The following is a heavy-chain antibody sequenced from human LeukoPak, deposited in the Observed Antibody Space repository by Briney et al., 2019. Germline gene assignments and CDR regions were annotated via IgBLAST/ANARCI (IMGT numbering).Heavy chain of an antibody. D-gene: IGHD4-17*01. CDR1: GFTFSSYC. V-gene: IGHV3-7*01. CDR3: AGREPDGNWFDP. Sequence: TGGSLRLSCAASGFTFSSYCMSWVRQAPGKGLEWVANINQDGSEKYYVDSVKGRFTISRDNANNSLYQQMNSLRAEDAAVYYCAGREPDGNWFDPWGQGTLVTVSS. CDR2: INQDGSEK. J-gene: IGHJ5*02.